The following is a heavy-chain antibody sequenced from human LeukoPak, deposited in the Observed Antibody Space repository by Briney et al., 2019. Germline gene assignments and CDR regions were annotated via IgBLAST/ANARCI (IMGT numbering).Heavy chain of an antibody. V-gene: IGHV5-51*01. CDR1: GYDFSKYW. Sequence: GESLKISCQTFGYDFSKYWIGWVRQMPGKGLEWMGIIYPGDSDTRYSPSFQGQVTISADKSISTAYLQWSSLKASDTAMYYCARRLSYYDSSGYYYRDAFDIWGQGTMVTVSS. CDR2: IYPGDSDT. D-gene: IGHD3-22*01. J-gene: IGHJ3*02. CDR3: ARRLSYYDSSGYYYRDAFDI.